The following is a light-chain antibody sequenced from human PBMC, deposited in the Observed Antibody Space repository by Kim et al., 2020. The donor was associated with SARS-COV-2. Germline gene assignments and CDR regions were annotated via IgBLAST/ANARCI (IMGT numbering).Light chain of an antibody. CDR2: GKN. CDR3: NSRDSSGNLL. Sequence: SSELTQDPAVSVALEQTVRITCQGDSLRSYYASWYQQKTGQAPVLVIYGKNNRPSGIPDRFSGSSSGNTASLTITGAQAEDEADYYCNSRDSSGNLLFGGGTQLTVL. V-gene: IGLV3-19*01. J-gene: IGLJ2*01. CDR1: SLRSYY.